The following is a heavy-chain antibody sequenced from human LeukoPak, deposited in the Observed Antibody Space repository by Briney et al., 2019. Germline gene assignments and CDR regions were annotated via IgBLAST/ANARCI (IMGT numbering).Heavy chain of an antibody. CDR2: IYHSGST. V-gene: IGHV4-30-2*01. D-gene: IGHD1-20*01. CDR1: GGSISSGGYS. J-gene: IGHJ4*02. Sequence: PSQTLSLTCAVSGGSISSGGYSWSWIRQPPGKGLEWIGYIYHSGSTYYNPSLKSRVTISVDTSKNQFSLKLSSVTAADTAMYFCAREENNWSFDHWGLGTLVTVSS. CDR3: AREENNWSFDH.